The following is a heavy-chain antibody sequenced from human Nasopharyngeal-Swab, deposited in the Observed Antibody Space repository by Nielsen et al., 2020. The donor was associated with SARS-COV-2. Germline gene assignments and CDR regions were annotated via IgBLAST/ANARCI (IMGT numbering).Heavy chain of an antibody. CDR2: IYYSGST. D-gene: IGHD3-10*01. V-gene: IGHV4-59*01. Sequence: WIRQPPGKGLEWIGYIYYSGSTNYNPSLKSRVTISVDTSKNQFSLKLSSVTAADTAVYYCAKGGGSGSHYNDDAFDIWGQGTMVTVSS. CDR3: AKGGGSGSHYNDDAFDI. J-gene: IGHJ3*02.